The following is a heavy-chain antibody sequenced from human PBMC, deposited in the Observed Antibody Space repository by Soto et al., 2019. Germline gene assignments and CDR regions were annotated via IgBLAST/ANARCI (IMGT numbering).Heavy chain of an antibody. Sequence: QVQLQESGPGLVQPAGTLSLTCTVSGGSVTSRNWRIWVRQPPGKGLEWIGAIHHSGTTDYNPSLKSRATISVDKSKNHFSLRLTSVTAADTALYYCARQELELDWFDPWGQGTLVSVSS. D-gene: IGHD1-7*01. V-gene: IGHV4-4*02. CDR2: IHHSGTT. CDR1: GGSVTSRNW. J-gene: IGHJ5*02. CDR3: ARQELELDWFDP.